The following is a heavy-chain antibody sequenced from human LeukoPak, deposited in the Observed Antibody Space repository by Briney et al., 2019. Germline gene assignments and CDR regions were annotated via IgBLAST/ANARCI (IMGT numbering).Heavy chain of an antibody. D-gene: IGHD4/OR15-4a*01. V-gene: IGHV3-9*01. J-gene: IGHJ3*02. CDR1: GFTFDDYA. CDR2: ISWNSGSI. Sequence: GRSLRLSCAASGFTFDDYAMHWVRQAPGKGLEWVSGISWNSGSIGYADSVKGRFTISRDNAKNSLYLQMNSLRAEDTAVYYCAKSHGDGYGEEDAFDIWGQGTMVTVSS. CDR3: AKSHGDGYGEEDAFDI.